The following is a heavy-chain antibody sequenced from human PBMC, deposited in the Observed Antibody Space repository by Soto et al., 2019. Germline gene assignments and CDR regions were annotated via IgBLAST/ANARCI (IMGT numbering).Heavy chain of an antibody. V-gene: IGHV2-5*02. Sequence: QITLKESGPTLVKPTQTLTLTSTFSGFSLNTRGVGVGWIRQPPGKALEWLALIYWDDDRRYSPSLRSRLTLTKDTSKNQVVLTMANMDPVDTATYYCAHRHLAMAGCLGAFDVWGQGTMVTVSS. J-gene: IGHJ3*01. CDR1: GFSLNTRGVG. CDR3: AHRHLAMAGCLGAFDV. CDR2: IYWDDDR. D-gene: IGHD6-19*01.